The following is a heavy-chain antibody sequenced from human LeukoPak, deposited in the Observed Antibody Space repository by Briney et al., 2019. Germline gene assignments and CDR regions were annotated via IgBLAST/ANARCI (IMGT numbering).Heavy chain of an antibody. D-gene: IGHD6-13*01. J-gene: IGHJ3*02. Sequence: GGSLRLSCAASGFTFSSYSMNWVRQAPGKGLEWVSSISTSSSYIHYADSVKGRFTISRDNAKNSLYLQMNSLRAEDTAVYYCARGYSSSWYRDAFDIWGQGTMVTVSS. V-gene: IGHV3-21*01. CDR2: ISTSSSYI. CDR3: ARGYSSSWYRDAFDI. CDR1: GFTFSSYS.